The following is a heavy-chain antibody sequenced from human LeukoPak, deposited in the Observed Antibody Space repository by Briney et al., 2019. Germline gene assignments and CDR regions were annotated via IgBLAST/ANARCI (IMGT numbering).Heavy chain of an antibody. CDR3: ARAYEYYYYYYMDV. Sequence: ASVKVSCKASGYTFTSYGISWVRQAPGQGLEWMGWISAYNGNTNYAQKLQGRVTMTTDTSTSTAYMELRSLRSDDTAVYYCARAYEYYYYYYMDVWGKGTTVTVSS. CDR1: GYTFTSYG. J-gene: IGHJ6*03. CDR2: ISAYNGNT. V-gene: IGHV1-18*01. D-gene: IGHD3-22*01.